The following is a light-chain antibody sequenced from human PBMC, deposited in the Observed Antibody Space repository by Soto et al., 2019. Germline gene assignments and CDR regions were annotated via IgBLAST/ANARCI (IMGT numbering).Light chain of an antibody. V-gene: IGKV1-39*01. J-gene: IGKJ1*01. CDR1: QSITDY. CDR2: AAS. Sequence: DIQMTQSPSSLSASVGDRVTITCRASQSITDYLNWYQQKPGKAPKLLIYAASSMQSGVPSRFSGSESGTDFTLSISSLQPEDFATYYCQQSYSTPCTFGQGTKVEIK. CDR3: QQSYSTPCT.